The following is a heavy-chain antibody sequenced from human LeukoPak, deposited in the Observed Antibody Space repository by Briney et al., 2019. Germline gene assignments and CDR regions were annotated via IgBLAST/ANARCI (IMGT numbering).Heavy chain of an antibody. Sequence: PGGSLRLSCAASGFTFSSYGMHWVRQAPGKGLEWVAFIRYDGSNKYYADSVKGRFTISRDNSKNTLYLQMNGLRAEDTAVYYCAKDKEGRNYFDYWGQGTLVTVSS. V-gene: IGHV3-30*02. CDR3: AKDKEGRNYFDY. CDR1: GFTFSSYG. J-gene: IGHJ4*02. CDR2: IRYDGSNK.